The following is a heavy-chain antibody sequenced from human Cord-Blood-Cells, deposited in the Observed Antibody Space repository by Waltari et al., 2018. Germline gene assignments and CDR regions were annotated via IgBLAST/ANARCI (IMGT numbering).Heavy chain of an antibody. CDR2: INHSGST. CDR3: AREGGRNYYDSSGYYYYYGMDV. D-gene: IGHD3-22*01. V-gene: IGHV4-34*01. Sequence: QVQLQQWGAGLLKPSETLSLTCAVYGGSFSGYYWSWIRQPPGKGLEWIGEINHSGSTNNNPSRRSRVTISVDTSKNQFSLKLSSVTAADTAVYYCAREGGRNYYDSSGYYYYYGMDVWGQGTTVTVSS. J-gene: IGHJ6*02. CDR1: GGSFSGYY.